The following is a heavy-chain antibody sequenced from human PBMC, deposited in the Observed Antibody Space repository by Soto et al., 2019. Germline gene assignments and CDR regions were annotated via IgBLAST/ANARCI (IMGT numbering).Heavy chain of an antibody. CDR2: ILHICGTA. CDR1: GATFNRYA. Sequence: QVQLEQSGAEVKTLESSVKLSCKASGATFNRYAISWVRQAPGQGREWVGGILHICGTANYAPQFQDTVTMTADESTSTAYMGLTSLKSEDTAVYFFSRGARFLERLSLDHWGQGTLVTVSS. J-gene: IGHJ4*02. CDR3: SRGARFLERLSLDH. D-gene: IGHD3-3*01. V-gene: IGHV1-69*12.